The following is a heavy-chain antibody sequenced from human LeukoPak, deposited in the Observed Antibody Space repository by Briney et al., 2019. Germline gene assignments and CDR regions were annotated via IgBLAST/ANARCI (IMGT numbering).Heavy chain of an antibody. CDR3: AKDFQLLFRY. V-gene: IGHV3-23*01. D-gene: IGHD2-2*01. CDR1: GFTFSSYA. J-gene: IGHJ4*02. CDR2: ISGSGGST. Sequence: GRSLRLSCAASGFTFSSYAMSWVRQAPGKGLEWVSAISGSGGSTYYADSVKGRFTISRDNSKNTPYLQMNSLRAEDTAVYYCAKDFQLLFRYWGQGTLVTVSS.